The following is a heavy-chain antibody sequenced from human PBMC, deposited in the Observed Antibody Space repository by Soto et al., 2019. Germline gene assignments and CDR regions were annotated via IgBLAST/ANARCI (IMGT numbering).Heavy chain of an antibody. J-gene: IGHJ4*02. Sequence: SETLSLACSVSGGSISGSYWSWIRQSPGKGLEWLGYVYYTGSTNYSPSLRSRVSISVDTSKNEFSLRLSSVTAADTAVYFCARSVAVPGAHIDYWGQGTQVTVSS. V-gene: IGHV4-59*01. CDR3: ARSVAVPGAHIDY. CDR1: GGSISGSY. CDR2: VYYTGST. D-gene: IGHD6-19*01.